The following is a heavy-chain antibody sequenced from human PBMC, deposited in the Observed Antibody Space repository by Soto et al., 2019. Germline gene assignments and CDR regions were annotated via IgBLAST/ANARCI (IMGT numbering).Heavy chain of an antibody. V-gene: IGHV3-30*18. CDR1: GFTFSSYG. J-gene: IGHJ4*02. Sequence: GGSLRLSCAASGFTFSSYGMHWVRQAPGKGLEWVAVISYDGSNKYYADSVKGRFTISRDNSKNTLYLQMNSLRAEDTAVYYCAKDEYRVHRVFDYWGQGTLVTVSS. CDR3: AKDEYRVHRVFDY. CDR2: ISYDGSNK. D-gene: IGHD2-2*02.